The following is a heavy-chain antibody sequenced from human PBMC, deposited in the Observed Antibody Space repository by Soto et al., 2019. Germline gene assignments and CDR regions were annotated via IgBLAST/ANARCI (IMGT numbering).Heavy chain of an antibody. CDR3: ARDYGDYVGDYYYYYGMDV. J-gene: IGHJ6*02. V-gene: IGHV4-30-4*01. CDR2: IYYSGST. D-gene: IGHD4-17*01. CDR1: GGSISSGDYY. Sequence: SETLSLTCTVSGGSISSGDYYWSWIRQPPGKGLEWIGYIYYSGSTNYNPSLKSRVTISVDTSKNQFSLKLSSVTAADTAVYYCARDYGDYVGDYYYYYGMDVWGQGTTVTVSS.